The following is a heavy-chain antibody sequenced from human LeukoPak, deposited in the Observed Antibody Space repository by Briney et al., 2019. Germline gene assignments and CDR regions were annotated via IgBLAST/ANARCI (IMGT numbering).Heavy chain of an antibody. CDR3: ARTGPYYDFWSGYHTPYYFDY. Sequence: GASVKVSCKASGYTFTGYYMHWVRQAPGQGLEWMGWINPNSGGTNYAQKFQGRLTMTRDTSISTAYMELSRLRSDDTAVYYCARTGPYYDFWSGYHTPYYFDYWGQGTLVTVSS. J-gene: IGHJ4*02. V-gene: IGHV1-2*02. D-gene: IGHD3-3*01. CDR1: GYTFTGYY. CDR2: INPNSGGT.